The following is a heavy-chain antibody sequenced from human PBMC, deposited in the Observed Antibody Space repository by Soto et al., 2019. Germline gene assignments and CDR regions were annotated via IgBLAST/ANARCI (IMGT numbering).Heavy chain of an antibody. CDR1: GGSIIGYD. CDR3: AREGASSGWYTYYFDY. Sequence: PSEPQPLTNTVSGGSIIGYDGSWIRQPAGKGLEWIGRIYTSGSTNYNPSLKSRVTMSVDTSKNQFSLKLSSVTAADTAVYYCAREGASSGWYTYYFDYWGQGTLVTVS. D-gene: IGHD6-19*01. V-gene: IGHV4-4*07. J-gene: IGHJ4*02. CDR2: IYTSGST.